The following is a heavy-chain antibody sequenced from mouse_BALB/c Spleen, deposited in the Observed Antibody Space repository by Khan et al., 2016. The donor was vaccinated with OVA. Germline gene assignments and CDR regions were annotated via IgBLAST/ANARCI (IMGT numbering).Heavy chain of an antibody. V-gene: IGHV1-85*01. D-gene: IGHD1-1*01. CDR1: GYTFTNYD. Sequence: QVQLQQSGTELVKPGASVKLSCKAYGYTFTNYDINWVRQRPEQGLEWIGWIFPGDDSTKYNEKFKDKATLTTDKSSSTAYMQLSRLTSEDYAVYFCSRSRGSMDYGGQGTSVTVSS. CDR3: SRSRGSMDY. J-gene: IGHJ4*01. CDR2: IFPGDDST.